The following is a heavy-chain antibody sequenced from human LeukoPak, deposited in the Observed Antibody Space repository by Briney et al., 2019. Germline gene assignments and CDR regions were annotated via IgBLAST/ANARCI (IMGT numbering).Heavy chain of an antibody. Sequence: AGGSLRLSCAASGFTFSSYSMNWVCQAPGKGLEWVSYISSSSSTIYYADSVKGRFTISRDNAKNSLYLQMNSLRAEDTAVYYCARDIPKLDAFDIWGQGTMVTVSS. CDR2: ISSSSSTI. CDR1: GFTFSSYS. J-gene: IGHJ3*02. D-gene: IGHD2-21*01. V-gene: IGHV3-48*01. CDR3: ARDIPKLDAFDI.